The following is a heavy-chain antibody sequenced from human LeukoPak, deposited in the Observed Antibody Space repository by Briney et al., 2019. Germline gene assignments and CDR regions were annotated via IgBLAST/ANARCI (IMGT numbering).Heavy chain of an antibody. V-gene: IGHV1-18*01. D-gene: IGHD6-6*01. Sequence: ASVKVSCKASGYTFTSYGISWVRQAPGQGLEWMGWISAYNGNTNYAQKLQGRVTMTTDTSTSTAYMELRSLRSDDTAVYYCARDLAARPGNYYYMDVWGKGTTVTVSS. CDR3: ARDLAARPGNYYYMDV. CDR1: GYTFTSYG. CDR2: ISAYNGNT. J-gene: IGHJ6*03.